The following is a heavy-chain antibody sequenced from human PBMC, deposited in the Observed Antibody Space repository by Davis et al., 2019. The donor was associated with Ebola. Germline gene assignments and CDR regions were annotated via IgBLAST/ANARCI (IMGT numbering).Heavy chain of an antibody. J-gene: IGHJ5*02. CDR1: GFTFSSYS. V-gene: IGHV3-21*01. CDR2: ISTGSSYV. CDR3: TRGGSPGP. Sequence: SCAASGFTFSSYSMNWVRQAPGKGLEWVSSISTGSSYVYYADSVKGRFTISRDNAKNSLYLQMNSLRAEDTAVYYCTRGGSPGPWGQGTLVTISS. D-gene: IGHD3-16*01.